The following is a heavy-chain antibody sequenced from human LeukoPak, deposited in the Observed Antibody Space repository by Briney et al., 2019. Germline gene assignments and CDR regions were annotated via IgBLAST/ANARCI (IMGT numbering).Heavy chain of an antibody. J-gene: IGHJ6*03. V-gene: IGHV3-30*02. Sequence: PGGSLRLSCAASGFTFSNYGIHWVRQAPGKGLEWVAFIRYDGSNKYYIGSVKGRFTISRDNSKNTLYLQMNSLRAEDTAVYYCARGRLPIYYYYIDVWGKGTTVTVSS. D-gene: IGHD3-16*01. CDR1: GFTFSNYG. CDR2: IRYDGSNK. CDR3: ARGRLPIYYYYIDV.